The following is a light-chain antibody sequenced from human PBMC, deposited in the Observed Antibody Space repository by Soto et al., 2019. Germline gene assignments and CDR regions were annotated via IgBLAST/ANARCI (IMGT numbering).Light chain of an antibody. Sequence: DIVMTQSPLSLPVTPGEPASISCRSSQSLLHSNGYNYLDWYLQKPGQSPQLLIYSGSIRASGVPDRFSGSGSGTDFTLKTSRVEAEDVGAYYCMQGLQAPYTFGQGTKLEIK. J-gene: IGKJ2*01. CDR1: QSLLHSNGYNY. CDR3: MQGLQAPYT. V-gene: IGKV2-28*01. CDR2: SGS.